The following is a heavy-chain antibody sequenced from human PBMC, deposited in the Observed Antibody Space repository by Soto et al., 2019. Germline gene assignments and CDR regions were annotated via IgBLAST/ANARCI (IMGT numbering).Heavy chain of an antibody. Sequence: QVQLVESGGGVDQPGRSLRLSCAASGFTFSSYGMHWVRQAPGKGLEWVAVISYDGSNKYYADSVKGRFTISRDNSKNTLSLKMNSLRAEDTAVYYCANPLIAARLVWGQGTLVTVSS. CDR2: ISYDGSNK. CDR3: ANPLIAARLV. D-gene: IGHD6-6*01. J-gene: IGHJ4*02. CDR1: GFTFSSYG. V-gene: IGHV3-30*18.